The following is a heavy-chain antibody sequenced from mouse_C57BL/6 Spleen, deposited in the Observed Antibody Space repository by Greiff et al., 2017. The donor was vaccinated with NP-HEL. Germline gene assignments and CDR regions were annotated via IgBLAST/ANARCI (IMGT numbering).Heavy chain of an antibody. CDR1: GYTFTDYN. CDR3: ARALYDGYPEGFAY. CDR2: INPNNGGT. Sequence: EVQLQQSGPELVKPGASVKMSCKASGYTFTDYNMHWVKQSHGKSLEWIGYINPNNGGTSYNQKFKGKATLTVNKSSSTAYMELRSLTSEDSAVYYWARALYDGYPEGFAYWGQGTLVTVSA. J-gene: IGHJ3*01. D-gene: IGHD2-3*01. V-gene: IGHV1-22*01.